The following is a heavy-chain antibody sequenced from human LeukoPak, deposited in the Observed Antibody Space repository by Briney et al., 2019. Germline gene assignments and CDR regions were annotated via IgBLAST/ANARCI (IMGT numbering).Heavy chain of an antibody. D-gene: IGHD1-26*01. CDR1: GFTFDDYA. J-gene: IGHJ4*02. V-gene: IGHV3-9*01. CDR2: ISWNDNSI. Sequence: GGSLRLSCAASGFTFDDYAMHWVRQAPGKGLERVSGISWNDNSIGFADSVKGRFTISRDNAKNSLYLQMNSLRAEDTALYYCARAHGAGGFFDYWGQGTLVTVSS. CDR3: ARAHGAGGFFDY.